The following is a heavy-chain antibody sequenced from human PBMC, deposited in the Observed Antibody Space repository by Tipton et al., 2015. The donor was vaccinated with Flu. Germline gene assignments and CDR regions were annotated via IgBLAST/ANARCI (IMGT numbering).Heavy chain of an antibody. CDR1: GFIVTSDY. J-gene: IGHJ3*02. D-gene: IGHD2-2*01. CDR2: IYSSDST. CDR3: AKRYCSSSTCYIPDAFDT. Sequence: SLRLSCAASGFIVTSDYMSWVRQAPGKGLEWVSVIYSSDSTSYADSVRGRFTNSRDNSKNTLYLQMNNLRVEDTAVYYCAKRYCSSSTCYIPDAFDTWGQGTMVTVSS. V-gene: IGHV3-53*01.